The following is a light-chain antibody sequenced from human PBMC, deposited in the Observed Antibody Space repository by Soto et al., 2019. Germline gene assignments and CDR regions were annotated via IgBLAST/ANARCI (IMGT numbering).Light chain of an antibody. CDR3: MQALQTPIT. V-gene: IGKV2-28*01. CDR1: QSLLHSNGKKY. J-gene: IGKJ5*01. CDR2: LGS. Sequence: DIVMTQSPLSLPVTPGEPASISCRSSQSLLHSNGKKYMDWYLQKPGQSPQLLIYLGSNRASGVPERFSGSGSGTDFTLKISRVEAEDVGLYYCMQALQTPITFGQGTRLEIK.